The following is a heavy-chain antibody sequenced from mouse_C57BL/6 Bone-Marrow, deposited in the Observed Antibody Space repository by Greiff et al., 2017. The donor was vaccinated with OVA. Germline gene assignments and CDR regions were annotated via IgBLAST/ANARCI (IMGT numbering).Heavy chain of an antibody. CDR2: IYPGGGYT. CDR3: ARQDYGSSPWFAY. Sequence: QVQLKESGAELVRPGTSVKMSCKASGYTFTNYWIGWAKQRPGNGLEWIGDIYPGGGYTNYNEKFKGKATLTADKSSSTAYMQFSSLTSEDSAIYYCARQDYGSSPWFAYWGQGTLVTVSA. J-gene: IGHJ3*01. V-gene: IGHV1-63*01. D-gene: IGHD1-1*01. CDR1: GYTFTNYW.